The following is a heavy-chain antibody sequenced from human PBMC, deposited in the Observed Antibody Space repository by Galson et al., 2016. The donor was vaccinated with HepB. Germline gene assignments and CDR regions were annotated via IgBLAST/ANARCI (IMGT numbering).Heavy chain of an antibody. CDR1: NYTFTSDG. J-gene: IGHJ4*02. Sequence: SCKASNYTFTSDGISWVRQAPGQGLEWMGWISVHNGNTSYAQKFQGRVTMTTDTSTSTAYMELRSLGSDDTAVYYCAREGVCSGGRCYSGFDYWGQGTLVTVSS. D-gene: IGHD2-15*01. CDR2: ISVHNGNT. V-gene: IGHV1-18*04. CDR3: AREGVCSGGRCYSGFDY.